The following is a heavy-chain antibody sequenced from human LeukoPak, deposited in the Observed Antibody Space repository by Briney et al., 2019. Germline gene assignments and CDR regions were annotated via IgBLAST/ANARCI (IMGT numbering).Heavy chain of an antibody. CDR3: AREISLWLVFDP. CDR1: GVSISSYY. Sequence: ASETLSLTCSVSGVSISSYYWGWIRQPPGKGPEWIGTMYYTGSTYYNPSLKSRVTMSVDTSKNQISLKLSSVTAADTAVYYCAREISLWLVFDPWGQGTLVTVSS. D-gene: IGHD6-19*01. J-gene: IGHJ5*02. V-gene: IGHV4-39*07. CDR2: MYYTGST.